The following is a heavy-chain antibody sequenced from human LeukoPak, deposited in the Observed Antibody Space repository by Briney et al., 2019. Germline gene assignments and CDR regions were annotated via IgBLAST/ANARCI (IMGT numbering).Heavy chain of an antibody. CDR3: ARASYGSGSYPNHFDY. CDR1: GYTFTGYY. CDR2: INPNSGGT. V-gene: IGHV1-2*02. D-gene: IGHD3-10*01. Sequence: GASVKVSCKASGYTFTGYYMHWVRQAPGQGLEWMGWINPNSGGTNYAQKFQGRVTMTRDTSISTAYMELSRLRFDDTAVYYCARASYGSGSYPNHFDYWGQGTLVTVSS. J-gene: IGHJ4*02.